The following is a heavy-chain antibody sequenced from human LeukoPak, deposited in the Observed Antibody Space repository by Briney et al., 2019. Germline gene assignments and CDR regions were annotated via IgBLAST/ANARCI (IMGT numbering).Heavy chain of an antibody. Sequence: PGGSLRLSCAASGFTFEASAMHWVRQAPGKGLEWVSEISGRGDSLTYAPWTNGRFTISRDNSKKSLYLQLDSLRPDDTAFYYCAKGGSVCTGGICRYFDFWGQGALVTVS. J-gene: IGHJ4*02. D-gene: IGHD2-8*02. CDR1: GFTFEASA. CDR3: AKGGSVCTGGICRYFDF. CDR2: ISGRGDSL. V-gene: IGHV3-43*02.